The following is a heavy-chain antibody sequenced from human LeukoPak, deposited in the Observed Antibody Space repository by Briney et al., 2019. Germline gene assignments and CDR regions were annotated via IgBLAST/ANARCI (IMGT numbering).Heavy chain of an antibody. V-gene: IGHV3-30*14. D-gene: IGHD3-9*01. Sequence: GGSLRLSCAASGFTFSSYVMHWGRQAPGKGREWVAIISYDGSNEYYADSVKGRFTISRDNSKNTLYLQMNSLRAEDTAVYYCARDHILTAGAFDIWGQGTLVTVSS. J-gene: IGHJ3*02. CDR2: ISYDGSNE. CDR1: GFTFSSYV. CDR3: ARDHILTAGAFDI.